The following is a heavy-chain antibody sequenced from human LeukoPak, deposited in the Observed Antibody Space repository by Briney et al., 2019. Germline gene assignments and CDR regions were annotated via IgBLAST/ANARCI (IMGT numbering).Heavy chain of an antibody. D-gene: IGHD2-2*01. CDR3: AKVGARGGSSSTCFIY. CDR2: ISGSGDTT. CDR1: GFTFRSYA. Sequence: GGSLRLSCAASGFTFRSYAMSWVRQAPGKGLEWVSAISGSGDTTYYADSVKGRFTISRDNSKNTLYLQMNSLRPEDTAVYYCAKVGARGGSSSTCFIYWGQGTLVTVSS. V-gene: IGHV3-23*01. J-gene: IGHJ4*02.